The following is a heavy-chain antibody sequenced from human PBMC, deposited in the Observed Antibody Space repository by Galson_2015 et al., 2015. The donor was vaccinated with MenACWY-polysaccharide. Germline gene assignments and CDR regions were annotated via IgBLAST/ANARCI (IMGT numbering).Heavy chain of an antibody. V-gene: IGHV3-23*01. J-gene: IGHJ4*02. CDR2: ISLNGRNT. Sequence: SLRLSCAASGFTFTSYTMSWIRQAPGKGPEWVTVISLNGRNTYYADPVKGRFTISRDNSKNTLYLQMHDLRAEDTAVYYCVKAHETSGWNRGFGYWGQGTLVTVSS. CDR3: VKAHETSGWNRGFGY. D-gene: IGHD1-1*01. CDR1: GFTFTSYT.